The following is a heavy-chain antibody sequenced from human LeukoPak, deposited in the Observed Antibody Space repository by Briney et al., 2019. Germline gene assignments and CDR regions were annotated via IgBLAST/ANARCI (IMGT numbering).Heavy chain of an antibody. CDR1: VHSFTVYY. CDR2: DNLYKGAT. D-gene: IGHD1-14*01. J-gene: IGHJ4*02. Sequence: SVRLLYRSSVHSFTVYYIFWTRQAPGQGLECMGWDNLYKGATKYAQRFQSRVTMTRDTSISTVHMELSRLRSDDTATYYCASWAGGNEPVASFDYWGQGTLVTVSS. CDR3: ASWAGGNEPVASFDY. V-gene: IGHV1-2*02.